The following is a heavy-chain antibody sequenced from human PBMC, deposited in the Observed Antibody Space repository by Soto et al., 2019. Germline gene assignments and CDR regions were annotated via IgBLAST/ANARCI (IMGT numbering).Heavy chain of an antibody. J-gene: IGHJ4*02. Sequence: QVQLGQSGAEVKKPGSSVKVSCEVSGGTFTNDAISWVRQAPGQGPEWMGGIMPLFGTPNYAQSFRYRLTIIADESSSTVYMELRSLTPEDTAMYFCAKARGESPMVQEDFFDSWGQGTLVSVAS. CDR2: IMPLFGTP. CDR3: AKARGESPMVQEDFFDS. D-gene: IGHD1-1*01. V-gene: IGHV1-69*01. CDR1: GGTFTNDA.